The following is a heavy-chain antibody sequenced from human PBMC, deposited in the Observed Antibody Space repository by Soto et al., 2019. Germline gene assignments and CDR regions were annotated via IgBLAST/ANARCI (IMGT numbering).Heavy chain of an antibody. D-gene: IGHD3-22*01. J-gene: IGHJ4*02. CDR2: IGTAGDT. CDR1: GFPFSSYD. Sequence: GGSLRLSCAASGFPFSSYDMHWVRQATGKGLEWVSAIGTAGDTYYPGSVKGRFTISRENAKNSLYLQMNSLRAGDTAVYYCARAGWALTYYYDSSGYPPLDYWGQGTLVTVSS. V-gene: IGHV3-13*04. CDR3: ARAGWALTYYYDSSGYPPLDY.